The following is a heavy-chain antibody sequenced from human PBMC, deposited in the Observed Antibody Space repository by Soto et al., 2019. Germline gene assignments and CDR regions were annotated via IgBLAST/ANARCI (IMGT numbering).Heavy chain of an antibody. D-gene: IGHD5-18*01. J-gene: IGHJ4*02. V-gene: IGHV4-61*08. Sequence: PSETLSLTCTVSGGSISSGDYYWSWIRQPPGKGLEWIGYIYYSGSTKYNPSLKSRVTISIDMSKNQFSLKLNSVTAADTAVYYCARAMVGNGYGYPLFDYWGQGTLVTVSS. CDR1: GGSISSGDYY. CDR3: ARAMVGNGYGYPLFDY. CDR2: IYYSGST.